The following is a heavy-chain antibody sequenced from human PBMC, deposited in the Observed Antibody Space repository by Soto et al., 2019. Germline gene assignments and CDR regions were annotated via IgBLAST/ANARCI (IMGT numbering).Heavy chain of an antibody. V-gene: IGHV3-23*01. CDR2: ISGSGGST. CDR3: AKDSRTTIRVGATWYDP. J-gene: IGHJ5*02. CDR1: GFTFSSYA. D-gene: IGHD1-26*01. Sequence: GGSLRLSCAASGFTFSSYAMSWVRQAPGKGLEWVSAISGSGGSTYYADSVKGRFTISRDNSKNTLYLQMNSLRAEDTAVYYCAKDSRTTIRVGATWYDPWGQGTLVTVSS.